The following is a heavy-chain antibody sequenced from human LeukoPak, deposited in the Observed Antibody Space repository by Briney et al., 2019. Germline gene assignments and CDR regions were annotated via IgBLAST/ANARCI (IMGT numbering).Heavy chain of an antibody. D-gene: IGHD6-13*01. V-gene: IGHV1-69*05. CDR3: ARGQRYSSSWYDRKHIFDY. J-gene: IGHJ4*02. CDR2: IIPIFGTA. Sequence: ASVKVSCKASGGTFSSYAISWVRQAPGQGLEWMGGIIPIFGTANYAQKFQGRVTMTRDTSISTAYMELSRLRSDDTAVYYCARGQRYSSSWYDRKHIFDYWGQGTLVTVSS. CDR1: GGTFSSYA.